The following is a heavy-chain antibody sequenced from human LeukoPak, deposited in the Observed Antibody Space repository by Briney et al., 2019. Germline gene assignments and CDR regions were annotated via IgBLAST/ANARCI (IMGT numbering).Heavy chain of an antibody. CDR3: ARHYYDSSGYVFDY. V-gene: IGHV3-21*04. Sequence: GGSLRLSCAASGFSFSSYAMNWVRQAPGKGLEWVSSISSSSSDIYYADSVKGRFTISRDNAENSLYLQMKSLRAEDTAVYYCARHYYDSSGYVFDYWGQGTLVTVSS. CDR2: ISSSSSDI. J-gene: IGHJ4*02. CDR1: GFSFSSYA. D-gene: IGHD3-22*01.